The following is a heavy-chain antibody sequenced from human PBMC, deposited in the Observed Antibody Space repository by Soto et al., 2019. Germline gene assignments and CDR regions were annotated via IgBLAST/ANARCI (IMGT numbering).Heavy chain of an antibody. V-gene: IGHV1-69*13. D-gene: IGHD2-8*01. CDR1: GGTFSSYA. Sequence: VASVKVSCKASGGTFSSYAISWVRQAPGQGLEWMGGIIPIFGTANYAQKFQGRVTITADESTSTAYMELSSLRSEDTAVYYCARVVIVLMVYARYNWFDPWGQGTLVTVSS. CDR3: ARVVIVLMVYARYNWFDP. J-gene: IGHJ5*02. CDR2: IIPIFGTA.